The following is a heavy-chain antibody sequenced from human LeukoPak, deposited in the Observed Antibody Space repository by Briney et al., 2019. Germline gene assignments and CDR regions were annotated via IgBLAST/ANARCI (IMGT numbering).Heavy chain of an antibody. Sequence: SDTLSLTCTVSGGFISTYYWSWIRQPAGKGLEWIGRIHTSGNTDYNPSLKSRVTMPVDTSRNQFSLKLSSVTAADTAVYYCAREGSMTARLFVSIDYWGQGTLVTISS. J-gene: IGHJ4*02. CDR3: AREGSMTARLFVSIDY. D-gene: IGHD6-6*01. CDR2: IHTSGNT. V-gene: IGHV4-4*07. CDR1: GGFISTYY.